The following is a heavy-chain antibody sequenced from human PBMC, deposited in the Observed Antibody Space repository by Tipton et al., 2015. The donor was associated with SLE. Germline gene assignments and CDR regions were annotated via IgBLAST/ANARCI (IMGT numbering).Heavy chain of an antibody. CDR1: GGSFSGYY. D-gene: IGHD5-18*01. CDR3: ARVPAVDTATGRYMDV. CDR2: INHSGST. Sequence: TLSLTCAVYGGSFSGYYWSWIRQPPGKGLEWIGEINHSGSTNYNPSLKSRVTISVDTSKNQFSLKLSSVTAADTAVYYCARVPAVDTATGRYMDVWGKGTTVTVSS. J-gene: IGHJ6*03. V-gene: IGHV4-34*01.